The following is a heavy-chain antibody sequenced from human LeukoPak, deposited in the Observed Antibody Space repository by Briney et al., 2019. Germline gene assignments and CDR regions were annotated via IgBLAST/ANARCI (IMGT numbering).Heavy chain of an antibody. Sequence: SETLSLTCAVYGGSFSDYWWTWIRQSPGKGLEWIGEVNHSGRTNYNPSPKSRVSISVDRSKKQFSLKLTSVTAADTAVYYCARHYYDSSGYYYHAFDIWGQGTMVTVSS. CDR1: GGSFSDYW. V-gene: IGHV4-34*01. CDR3: ARHYYDSSGYYYHAFDI. CDR2: VNHSGRT. J-gene: IGHJ3*02. D-gene: IGHD3-22*01.